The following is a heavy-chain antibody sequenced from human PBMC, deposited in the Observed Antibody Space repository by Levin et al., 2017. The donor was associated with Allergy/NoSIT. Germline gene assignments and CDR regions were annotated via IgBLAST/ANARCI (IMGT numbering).Heavy chain of an antibody. CDR3: VLDIVVVPAESNFDI. D-gene: IGHD2-2*03. J-gene: IGHJ3*02. CDR1: GYTFTSYA. Sequence: EASVKVSCKASGYTFTSYAMNWVRQAPGQGLEWMGWINTNTGNPTYAQGFTGRFVFSLDTSVSTAYLQISSLKAEDTAVYYCVLDIVVVPAESNFDIWGQGTMVTVSS. CDR2: INTNTGNP. V-gene: IGHV7-4-1*02.